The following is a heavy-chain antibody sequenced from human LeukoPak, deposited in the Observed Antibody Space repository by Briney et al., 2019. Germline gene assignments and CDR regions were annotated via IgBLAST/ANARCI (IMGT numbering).Heavy chain of an antibody. D-gene: IGHD3-3*01. CDR1: GGSISSGSYY. Sequence: SQTLSLTCTVSGGSISSGSYYWSWIRQPAGKGLEWIGRIYTSGITNYNPSLKSRVTISLDTSKNQFSLKLSFVTAADTAVYYCAAGDDFWSGSLGHWGQGTLVTVSS. J-gene: IGHJ4*02. CDR2: IYTSGIT. V-gene: IGHV4-61*02. CDR3: AAGDDFWSGSLGH.